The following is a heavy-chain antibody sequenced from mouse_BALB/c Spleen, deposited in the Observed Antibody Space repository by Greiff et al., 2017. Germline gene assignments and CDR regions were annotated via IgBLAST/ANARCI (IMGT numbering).Heavy chain of an antibody. V-gene: IGHV1S81*02. J-gene: IGHJ3*01. CDR2: INPSNGRT. CDR1: GYTFTSYW. Sequence: QGQLQQPGAELVKPGASVKLSCKASGYTFTSYWMHWVKQRPGQGLEWIGEINPSNGRTNYNEKFKSKATLTVDKSSSTAYMQLSSLTSEDSAVYYCARSGDGYYGFADWGQGTLVTVSA. CDR3: ARSGDGYYGFAD. D-gene: IGHD2-3*01.